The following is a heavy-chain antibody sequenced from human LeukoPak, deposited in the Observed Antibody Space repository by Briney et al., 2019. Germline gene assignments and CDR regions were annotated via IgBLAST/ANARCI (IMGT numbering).Heavy chain of an antibody. CDR1: GFTFSSYW. CDR3: AGERSDMIGD. V-gene: IGHV3-74*01. Sequence: GGSLRLSCAVSGFTFSSYWMHWVRQAPGKGLVWVSRINSDGSSTSYADSVKGRFTISRDNAKNMLYLQMNSLRAEDTAVYYCAGERSDMIGDWGQGTLVTVSS. J-gene: IGHJ4*02. CDR2: INSDGSST. D-gene: IGHD3-16*01.